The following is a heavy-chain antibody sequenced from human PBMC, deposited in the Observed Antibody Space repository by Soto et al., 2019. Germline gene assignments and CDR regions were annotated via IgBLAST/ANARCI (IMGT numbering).Heavy chain of an antibody. CDR3: AREAGGLDYGDYDPHYYYYMDV. V-gene: IGHV6-1*01. Sequence: PSQTLSLTCAISGDSVSSNSAAWNWIRQSPSRGLEWLGRTYYRSKWYNDYAVSVKSRITINPDTSKNQFSLQLNSVTPEDTAVYYCAREAGGLDYGDYDPHYYYYMDVWGKGTTVTVSS. D-gene: IGHD4-17*01. J-gene: IGHJ6*03. CDR1: GDSVSSNSAA. CDR2: TYYRSKWYN.